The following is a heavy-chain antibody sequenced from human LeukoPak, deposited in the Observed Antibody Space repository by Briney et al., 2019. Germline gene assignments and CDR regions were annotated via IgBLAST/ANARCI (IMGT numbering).Heavy chain of an antibody. Sequence: PGRSLRLSCAASGFTFGSYAMHWVRQAPGKGLEWVALIPYDGSNENYADSVKGRFTISRDNSKNTLYLQMDSLRAEDTAVYYCAREPYYYVSGSYYGDYWGQGTLVTVSS. CDR2: IPYDGSNE. J-gene: IGHJ4*02. V-gene: IGHV3-30-3*01. D-gene: IGHD3-10*01. CDR1: GFTFGSYA. CDR3: AREPYYYVSGSYYGDY.